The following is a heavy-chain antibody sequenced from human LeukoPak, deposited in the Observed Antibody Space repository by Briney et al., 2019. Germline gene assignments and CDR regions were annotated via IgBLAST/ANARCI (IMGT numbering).Heavy chain of an antibody. CDR1: GGSISSYY. CDR2: IYYSGST. CDR3: ARADKYYDLLTGFYGPLGAFDI. Sequence: SETLSLTCTVSGGSISSYYWRWIRQPPGKGLEWIGYIYYSGSTNYKPSLKSRVTISVDTSKNQFSLKLSSVTATDTAVYYCARADKYYDLLTGFYGPLGAFDIWGQGTMVTVSS. V-gene: IGHV4-59*01. D-gene: IGHD3-9*01. J-gene: IGHJ3*02.